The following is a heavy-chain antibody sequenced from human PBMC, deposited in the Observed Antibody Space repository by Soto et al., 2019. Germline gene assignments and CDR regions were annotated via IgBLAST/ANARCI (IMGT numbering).Heavy chain of an antibody. D-gene: IGHD5-12*01. J-gene: IGHJ6*04. CDR1: GFTFSSYG. CDR3: ARSGDVATMGEVLDV. CDR2: IWYDGSNK. V-gene: IGHV3-33*01. Sequence: QVQLVESGGGGVQPGRSLRLSCAASGFTFSSYGMHWFRQAPGKGLEWVAVIWYDGSNKYYADSVKGRFTISRDNSKNPLYLQMNSLRAEDTAVYYCARSGDVATMGEVLDVWGKGTTVTVSS.